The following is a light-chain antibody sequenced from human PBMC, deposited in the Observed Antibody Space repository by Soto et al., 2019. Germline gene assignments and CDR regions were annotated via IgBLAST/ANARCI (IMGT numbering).Light chain of an antibody. CDR3: QQYGGSPIT. Sequence: EIVLMQSPGTLSLSPGERATLSCRASQTLRRTYIAWYQQKPGQAPRVLIYDSTNRAAGIPARISGSGSGTDFTLTISRLEPEDLALYYCQQYGGSPITFGLGTDWRL. J-gene: IGKJ5*01. V-gene: IGKV3-20*01. CDR1: QTLRRTY. CDR2: DST.